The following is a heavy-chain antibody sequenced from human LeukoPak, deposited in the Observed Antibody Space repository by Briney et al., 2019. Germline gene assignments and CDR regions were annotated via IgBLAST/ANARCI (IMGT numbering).Heavy chain of an antibody. Sequence: PGGSLRLSCAASGFTFSSYAMSWVRQAPGKGLEWVSAISGSGGSTYYVDSVKGRFTISRDNSKNSLYLQMNSLRAEDTAVYYCAKLAAAGRGEDYWGQGTLVTVSS. CDR2: ISGSGGST. CDR1: GFTFSSYA. D-gene: IGHD6-13*01. V-gene: IGHV3-23*01. CDR3: AKLAAAGRGEDY. J-gene: IGHJ4*02.